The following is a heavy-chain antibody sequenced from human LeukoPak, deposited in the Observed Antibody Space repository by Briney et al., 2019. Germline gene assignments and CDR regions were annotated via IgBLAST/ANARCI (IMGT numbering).Heavy chain of an antibody. CDR1: GYTFTGYY. V-gene: IGHV1-2*02. CDR2: INSNSGGT. D-gene: IGHD4-17*01. CDR3: ARGRSTENFDY. Sequence: ASVKVSCKASGYTFTGYYMHWVRQAPGQGLEWMGWINSNSGGTNYAQKFQGRVTMTRDTSISTVYMELSRLRSDDTAVYYCARGRSTENFDYWGQGTLVTVSS. J-gene: IGHJ4*02.